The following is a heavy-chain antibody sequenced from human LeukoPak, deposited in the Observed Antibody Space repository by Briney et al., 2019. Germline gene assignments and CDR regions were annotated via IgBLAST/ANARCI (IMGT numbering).Heavy chain of an antibody. Sequence: ASQTLSLTCTVSGGSISSTTYFWGWIRHPPGKWLEWIVTINYSGSTYYNPSLKSRVTMSVDTSRNQFSLKLSSVNAADTAVYYCAKAGVRYYDSSGLHAFDFWGQGTMVTVSS. J-gene: IGHJ3*01. V-gene: IGHV4-39*01. CDR2: INYSGST. CDR1: GGSISSTTYF. D-gene: IGHD3-22*01. CDR3: AKAGVRYYDSSGLHAFDF.